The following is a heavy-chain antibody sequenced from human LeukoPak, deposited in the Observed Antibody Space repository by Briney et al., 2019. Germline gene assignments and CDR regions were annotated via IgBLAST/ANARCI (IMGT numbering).Heavy chain of an antibody. CDR1: GFSFRSYG. CDR3: AKSSGGLPRDYFDY. CDR2: IRYDGSNK. J-gene: IGHJ4*02. V-gene: IGHV3-30*02. D-gene: IGHD1-26*01. Sequence: GGSLRPSCAASGFSFRSYGMHWVRQAPGKGLEWVAFIRYDGSNKYYAESVKGRFTISRDNSKNTLYLQMNSLRAEDTAVYYCAKSSGGLPRDYFDYWGQGTLVTVSS.